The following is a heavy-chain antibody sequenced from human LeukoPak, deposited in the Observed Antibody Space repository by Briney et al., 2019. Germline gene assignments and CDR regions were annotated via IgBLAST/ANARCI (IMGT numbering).Heavy chain of an antibody. CDR3: ARGDLGYCSSTSCYTSWFDP. CDR2: IYYSGST. Sequence: SETLSLTCTVSGGSISSSSYYWGWIRQPPGKGLEWIGSIYYSGSTYYNPSLKSRVTISVDTSKNQFSLKLSSATAADTAVYYCARGDLGYCSSTSCYTSWFDPWGQGTLVTVSS. D-gene: IGHD2-2*02. CDR1: GGSISSSSYY. J-gene: IGHJ5*02. V-gene: IGHV4-39*07.